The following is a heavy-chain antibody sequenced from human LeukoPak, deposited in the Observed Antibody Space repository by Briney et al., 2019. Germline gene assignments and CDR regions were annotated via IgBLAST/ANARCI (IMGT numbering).Heavy chain of an antibody. CDR2: MKDDGSEK. D-gene: IGHD1-26*01. Sequence: GGSLRLSCVASGFTFTSYWMMWVRQGPGTGLELVANMKDDGSEKYYVDSVKGRFTISRDNAKNSLYLQMNSLRAEDTALYYCVYGGSYYVAWGQGTLVTVSS. CDR3: VYGGSYYVA. V-gene: IGHV3-7*01. J-gene: IGHJ5*02. CDR1: GFTFTSYW.